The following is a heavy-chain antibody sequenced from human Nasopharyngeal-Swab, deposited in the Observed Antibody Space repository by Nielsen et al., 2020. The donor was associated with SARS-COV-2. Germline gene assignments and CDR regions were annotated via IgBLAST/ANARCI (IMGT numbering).Heavy chain of an antibody. J-gene: IGHJ5*02. CDR3: AKAVAPSSS. V-gene: IGHV3-30*04. CDR1: GFTFSSYA. Sequence: LKISCAASGFTFSSYAMHWVRQAPGKGLEWVAVITYDGSNKYNADSVKGRFTISRDNSKNTLYRQMHSLRAEHTAVYLCAKAVAPSSSWGQGTLVTVSS. CDR2: ITYDGSNK. D-gene: IGHD6-6*01.